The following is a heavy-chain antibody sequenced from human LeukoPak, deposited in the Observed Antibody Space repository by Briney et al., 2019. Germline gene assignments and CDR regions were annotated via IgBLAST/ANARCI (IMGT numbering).Heavy chain of an antibody. V-gene: IGHV3-49*04. CDR2: IRNKPYGGTT. D-gene: IGHD6-13*01. J-gene: IGHJ4*02. CDR3: TRTRIPAAGIIDY. CDR1: GFTFSSYA. Sequence: TGGSLRLSCAASGFTFSSYAMHWVRQAPGKGLEWVGFIRNKPYGGTTEYAASVKGRFTISRHDSKSIAYLQMNSLKTEDTAVYYCTRTRIPAAGIIDYWGQGTLVTVSS.